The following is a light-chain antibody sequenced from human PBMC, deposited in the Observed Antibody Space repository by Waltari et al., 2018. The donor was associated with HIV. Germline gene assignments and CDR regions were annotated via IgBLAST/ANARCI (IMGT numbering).Light chain of an antibody. CDR1: SSDVGGYNL. CDR2: EGS. J-gene: IGLJ2*01. Sequence: QSALTQPASVSGSPGQSITISCTGTSSDVGGYNLLSWYQQHPGKAPKLMIYEGSKRPSGVSNRFSGSKSGNTASLTISGLQAEDEADYYCCSYAGSSTVVFGGGTKLTVL. CDR3: CSYAGSSTVV. V-gene: IGLV2-23*01.